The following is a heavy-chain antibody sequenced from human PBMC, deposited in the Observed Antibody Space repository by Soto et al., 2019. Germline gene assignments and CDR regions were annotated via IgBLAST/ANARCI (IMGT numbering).Heavy chain of an antibody. V-gene: IGHV3-74*01. D-gene: IGHD2-15*01. CDR2: INSDGSTT. Sequence: EVQLVESGGGLVQPGGSLRLSCEASGFTFSRYWMHWVRQAPNKGLVWVSHINSDGSTTNYAESVKGRFTISRDNAKNTLFWQMNSPRAEETAVYFCARDFGGPDEFWGQGTLVTVSS. J-gene: IGHJ4*02. CDR1: GFTFSRYW. CDR3: ARDFGGPDEF.